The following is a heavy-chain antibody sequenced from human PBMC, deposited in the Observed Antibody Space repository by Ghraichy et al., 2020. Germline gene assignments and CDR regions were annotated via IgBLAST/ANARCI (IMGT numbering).Heavy chain of an antibody. Sequence: SETLSLICTVSGGSIRGHYWSWIRQPPGKGLEWIGYVHYTGNTDYSPSIKSRATISLDTPRNHFSLTLTSVTAADTAVYYCGRRGRGYSLVYYGLDVWGQGTTVTVSS. CDR2: VHYTGNT. V-gene: IGHV4-59*08. J-gene: IGHJ6*02. D-gene: IGHD5-18*01. CDR3: GRRGRGYSLVYYGLDV. CDR1: GGSIRGHY.